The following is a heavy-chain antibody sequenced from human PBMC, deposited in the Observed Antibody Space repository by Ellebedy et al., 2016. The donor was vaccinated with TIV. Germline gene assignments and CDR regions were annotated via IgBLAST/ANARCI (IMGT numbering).Heavy chain of an antibody. CDR1: DDSITTYY. J-gene: IGHJ6*02. D-gene: IGHD4-17*01. CDR3: ARVTTSSFSSYYYGMDV. Sequence: SETLSLTCTVSDDSITTYYWSWIRQSPGKGLDYIGYIYYTGITNYNPSLMGRVTISVDTSKNQFSLKLSSVTAADTAVYYCARVTTSSFSSYYYGMDVWGQGTTVTVSS. CDR2: IYYTGIT. V-gene: IGHV4-59*01.